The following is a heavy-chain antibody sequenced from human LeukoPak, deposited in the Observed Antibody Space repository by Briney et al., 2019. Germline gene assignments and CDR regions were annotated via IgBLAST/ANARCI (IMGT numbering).Heavy chain of an antibody. V-gene: IGHV3-74*01. J-gene: IGHJ4*02. D-gene: IGHD1-7*01. CDR2: IDIDGSNT. Sequence: GGSLRLSCAASGFTFSSYWMHWVRQAPGKGLVWVSRIDIDGSNTAYADSVKGRFTISRDNAKNTLYLQMNSPRAEDTAVYYCTRGGTTLDYWGQGTLVTVSS. CDR3: TRGGTTLDY. CDR1: GFTFSSYW.